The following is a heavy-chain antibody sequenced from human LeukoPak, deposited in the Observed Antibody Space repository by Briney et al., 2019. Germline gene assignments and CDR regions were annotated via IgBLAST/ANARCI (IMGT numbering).Heavy chain of an antibody. CDR1: GYSFTGHY. CDR3: ARMDGSGSYFGGNWFDP. Sequence: ASVKVSCKTSGYSFTGHYIHWVRQAPGQGLEWMGWINPYSGGTDYARKFQGRVTMTGDTSKRTADMELRNLTPNDTAVYYCARMDGSGSYFGGNWFDPWGQGNLVTVSS. J-gene: IGHJ5*02. D-gene: IGHD3-10*01. V-gene: IGHV1-2*02. CDR2: INPYSGGT.